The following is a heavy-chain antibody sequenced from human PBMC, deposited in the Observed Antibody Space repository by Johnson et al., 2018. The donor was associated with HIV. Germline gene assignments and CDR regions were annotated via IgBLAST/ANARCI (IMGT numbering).Heavy chain of an antibody. CDR1: GFTVSSNY. D-gene: IGHD6-19*01. J-gene: IGHJ3*02. Sequence: MQLVESGGGLVQPGGSLRLSCAASGFTVSSNYMSWVRQAPGKGLEWVSVIYSGDRTYSAVSVKGRFTISRDSSKNTLFLQMNSLRVEDTAIYYCAGRSSAWYEDAVDIWGQGTMVTVSS. CDR3: AGRSSAWYEDAVDI. V-gene: IGHV3-66*01. CDR2: IYSGDRT.